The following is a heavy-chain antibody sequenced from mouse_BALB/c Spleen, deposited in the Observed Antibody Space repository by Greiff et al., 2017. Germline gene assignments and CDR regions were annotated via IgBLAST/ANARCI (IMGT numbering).Heavy chain of an antibody. CDR2: IWAGGST. D-gene: IGHD1-1*01. Sequence: VHLVESGPGLVAPSQSLSITCTVSGFSLTSYGVHWVRQPPGKGLEWLGVIWAGGSTNYNSALMSRLSISKDNSKSQVFLKMNSLQTDDTAMYYCARGGTTVVAPFAYWGQGTLVTVSA. J-gene: IGHJ3*01. CDR3: ARGGTTVVAPFAY. V-gene: IGHV2-9*02. CDR1: GFSLTSYG.